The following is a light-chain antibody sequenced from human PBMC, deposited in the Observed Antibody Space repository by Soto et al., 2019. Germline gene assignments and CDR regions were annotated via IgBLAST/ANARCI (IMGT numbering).Light chain of an antibody. J-gene: IGLJ1*01. CDR3: SSYTNINMRACV. CDR2: EVT. Sequence: QSVLTQPASVSGSPGQSITISCTGTNGDIGSYNRVSWYQQHPGKAPKLIIYEVTDRPSGVSNRFSGSKSGNTASLTISGLQAEDEAEYSCSSYTNINMRACVFGTGTKLTVL. CDR1: NGDIGSYNR. V-gene: IGLV2-14*01.